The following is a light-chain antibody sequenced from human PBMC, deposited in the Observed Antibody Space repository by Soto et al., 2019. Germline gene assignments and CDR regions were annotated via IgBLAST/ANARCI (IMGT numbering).Light chain of an antibody. CDR2: DAS. V-gene: IGKV1-5*01. J-gene: IGKJ1*01. CDR1: QSISSW. Sequence: DIQMTQSPSTLPASVGDRVTITCRASQSISSWLAWYQQKPGKAPKLLIYDASSLESGVPSRFSGSGSGTEFTLTISSLQPDDFATYYCQQYNSYSQTWTFGQGTKVEIK. CDR3: QQYNSYSQTWT.